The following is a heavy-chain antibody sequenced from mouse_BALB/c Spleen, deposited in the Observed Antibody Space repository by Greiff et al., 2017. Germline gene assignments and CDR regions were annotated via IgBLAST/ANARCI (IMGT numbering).Heavy chain of an antibody. D-gene: IGHD2-14*01. CDR3: ARDGNYRYDGFAY. Sequence: VMLVESGPGLVAPSQSLSITCTVSGFSLTSYGVHWVRQPPGKGLEWLGVIWAGGSTNYNSALMSRLSISKDNSKSQVFLKMNSLQTDDTAMYYCARDGNYRYDGFAYWGQGTLVTVSA. CDR1: GFSLTSYG. CDR2: IWAGGST. J-gene: IGHJ3*01. V-gene: IGHV2-9*02.